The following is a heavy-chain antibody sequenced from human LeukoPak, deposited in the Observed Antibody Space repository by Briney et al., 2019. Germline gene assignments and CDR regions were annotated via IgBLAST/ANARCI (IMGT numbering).Heavy chain of an antibody. CDR3: ATSYSGYFSFDY. Sequence: ASVKVSCKASGYSSSNYGISWVRQAPGQGLEWMGWISAYNGNTNYAQKLQGRVTMTTDTSTSTAYMELRSLRSDDTAVYYCATSYSGYFSFDYWGQGTLVTVSS. CDR2: ISAYNGNT. V-gene: IGHV1-18*01. J-gene: IGHJ4*02. D-gene: IGHD3-22*01. CDR1: GYSSSNYG.